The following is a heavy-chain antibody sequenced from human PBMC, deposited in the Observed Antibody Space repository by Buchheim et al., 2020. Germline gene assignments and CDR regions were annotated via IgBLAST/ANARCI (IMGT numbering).Heavy chain of an antibody. CDR1: GGSISSGGYS. CDR2: IYHSGST. J-gene: IGHJ4*02. Sequence: QLQLQESGSGLVKPSQTLSLTCAVSGGSISSGGYSWSWIRQPPGKGLEWIGYIYHSGSTYYNPSLKSRVTIPVDRSKNQFSLKLSSVTAADTAVYYCARTNSGPGTRREGYYFDYWGQGTL. V-gene: IGHV4-30-2*01. CDR3: ARTNSGPGTRREGYYFDY. D-gene: IGHD6-25*01.